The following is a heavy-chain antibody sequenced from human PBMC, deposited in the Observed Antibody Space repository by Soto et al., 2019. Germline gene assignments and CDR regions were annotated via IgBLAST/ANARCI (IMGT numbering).Heavy chain of an antibody. CDR2: ISSSSSYI. Sequence: LRLSCAASGFTFSSYSMNWVRQAPGKGLEWVSSISSSSSYIYYADSVKGRFTISRDNAKNSLYLQMNSLRAEDTAVYYCARADDHMVTMIRYYYYGMDVWGQGTTVTVSS. V-gene: IGHV3-21*01. D-gene: IGHD3-22*01. CDR1: GFTFSSYS. CDR3: ARADDHMVTMIRYYYYGMDV. J-gene: IGHJ6*02.